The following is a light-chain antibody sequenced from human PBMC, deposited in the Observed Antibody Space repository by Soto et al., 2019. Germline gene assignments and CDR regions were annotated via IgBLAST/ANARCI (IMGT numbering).Light chain of an antibody. J-gene: IGLJ2*01. CDR3: SAFTRGTTLL. V-gene: IGLV2-14*01. CDR2: AVT. CDR1: ATDVGAYNY. Sequence: QSVLTQPASVSGSPGQSITISCTGTATDVGAYNYVSWYQQHPGSAPILIIYAVTDRPSGVSDRFSGCKSAVTASLTISGVDAADEAYSYCSAFTRGTTLLFGAGTKLSVL.